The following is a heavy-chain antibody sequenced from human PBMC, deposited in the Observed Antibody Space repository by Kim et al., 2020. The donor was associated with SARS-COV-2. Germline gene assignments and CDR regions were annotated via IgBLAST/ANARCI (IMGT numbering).Heavy chain of an antibody. J-gene: IGHJ5*02. D-gene: IGHD3-10*01. V-gene: IGHV1-2*02. Sequence: KFQGRVTMTRDTSISTAYMELRRLRSDDTAVYYCARAGGSGSYYHNWFDPWGQGTLVTVSS. CDR3: ARAGGSGSYYHNWFDP.